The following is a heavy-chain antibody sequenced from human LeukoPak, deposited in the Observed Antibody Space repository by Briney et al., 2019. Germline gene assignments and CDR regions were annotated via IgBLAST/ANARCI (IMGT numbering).Heavy chain of an antibody. Sequence: GGSLRLSCAASGFTFSSYSMNWVRQAPGKGLEWVSSISSSSSYIYYADSVKGRFTISRDNAKNSLYLQMNSLRAEDTAVYYCASLSGSGWEFFFDYWGQGTLVTVSS. CDR3: ASLSGSGWEFFFDY. J-gene: IGHJ4*02. V-gene: IGHV3-21*01. D-gene: IGHD6-19*01. CDR2: ISSSSSYI. CDR1: GFTFSSYS.